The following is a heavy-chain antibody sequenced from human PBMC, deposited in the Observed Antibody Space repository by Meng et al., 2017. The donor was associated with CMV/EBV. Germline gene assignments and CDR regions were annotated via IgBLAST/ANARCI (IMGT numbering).Heavy chain of an antibody. V-gene: IGHV3-30-3*01. CDR3: ARDDCSSTSCYYYYGMDV. D-gene: IGHD2-2*01. Sequence: LSLTCAASGFTFSSYAMHWVRQAPGKGLEWVAVISYDGSNKYYADSVKGRFTISRDNSKNTLYLQMNSLRAEDTAVYYCARDDCSSTSCYYYYGMDVWGQGTTVTVSS. CDR2: ISYDGSNK. CDR1: GFTFSSYA. J-gene: IGHJ6*02.